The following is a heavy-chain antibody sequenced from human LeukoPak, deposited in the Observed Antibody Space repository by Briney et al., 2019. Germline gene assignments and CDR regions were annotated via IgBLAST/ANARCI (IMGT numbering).Heavy chain of an antibody. Sequence: ASVKVSCKAPGYTFTSYYMHWVRQAPGQGLEWMGIINPSGGSTSYAQKFQGRVTMTRDTSTSTVYMELSSLRSEDTAVYYCARDSRSTVAGGPGDYWGQGTLVTVSS. CDR1: GYTFTSYY. V-gene: IGHV1-46*01. D-gene: IGHD6-19*01. CDR3: ARDSRSTVAGGPGDY. J-gene: IGHJ4*02. CDR2: INPSGGST.